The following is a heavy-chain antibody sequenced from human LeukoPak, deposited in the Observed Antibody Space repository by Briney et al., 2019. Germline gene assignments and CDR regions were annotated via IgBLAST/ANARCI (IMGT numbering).Heavy chain of an antibody. V-gene: IGHV4-59*11. CDR3: ARDSYLDTSGSFADYFDS. Sequence: PSETLSLTCTVSGGSIRSHYWSWIRQPPGKVLEWIGYIHYTGGTNSNPSLKSRVTISVDTSKNQVSLKLGSVTVADTAMYFCARDSYLDTSGSFADYFDSWGQGTLVTVSS. CDR1: GGSIRSHY. CDR2: IHYTGGT. J-gene: IGHJ4*02. D-gene: IGHD3-22*01.